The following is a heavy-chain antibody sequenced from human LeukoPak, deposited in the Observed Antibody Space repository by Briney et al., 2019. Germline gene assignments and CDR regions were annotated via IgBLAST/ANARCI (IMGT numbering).Heavy chain of an antibody. Sequence: PSETLSLTCTVSGGSISSNGHYWGWIRQPPGKGLEWIGHSGSTYYNASLKSRVTISIDTSKHQFSLKLSSVTAADTAVYYCARDSSGWYSFVDYWGQGTLVTVSS. D-gene: IGHD6-19*01. CDR1: GGSISSNGHY. CDR2: SGST. J-gene: IGHJ4*02. CDR3: ARDSSGWYSFVDY. V-gene: IGHV4-39*07.